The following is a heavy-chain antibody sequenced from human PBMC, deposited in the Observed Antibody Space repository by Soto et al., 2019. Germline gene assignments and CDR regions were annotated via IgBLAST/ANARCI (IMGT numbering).Heavy chain of an antibody. D-gene: IGHD3-10*01. V-gene: IGHV4-31*03. Sequence: TLSLTCTVSGGSISSGGYYWSWIRQHPGKGLEWIGYIYYSGSTYYNPSLRSRVTISVDTSKNQFSLKLSSVKASDTAMYYCARPRWGPMARDTFYFDYWGQGTLVTVSS. CDR1: GGSISSGGYY. CDR3: ARPRWGPMARDTFYFDY. CDR2: IYYSGST. J-gene: IGHJ4*02.